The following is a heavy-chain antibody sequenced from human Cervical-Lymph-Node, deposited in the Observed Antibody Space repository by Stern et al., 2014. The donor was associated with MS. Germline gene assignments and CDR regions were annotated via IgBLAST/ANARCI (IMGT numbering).Heavy chain of an antibody. Sequence: VQLVESDPGLVKPSETLSLTCAVSGGSISSRYWGWIRQPPGKGLEWIGLISHSGDTKYNPSLKSRVTISPSTSKNQFSLKVPSVTAADTAVYYCARLSTAVDFWGQGTLVTVSS. CDR3: ARLSTAVDF. CDR1: GGSISSRY. CDR2: ISHSGDT. V-gene: IGHV4-59*08. J-gene: IGHJ4*02.